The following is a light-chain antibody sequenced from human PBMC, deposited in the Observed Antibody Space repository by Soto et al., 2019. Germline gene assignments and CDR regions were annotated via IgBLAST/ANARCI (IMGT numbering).Light chain of an antibody. Sequence: QSALTQPPSASGSPGQSVTISCTGTSSDVGGDNYVSWYQQHPGKAPKLMIYEVSKRPSGVPDRFSGSKSGNTASLTVSGLHAEDEADYYCSSYAGSNHVVFGGGTKLTVL. CDR1: SSDVGGDNY. J-gene: IGLJ2*01. CDR3: SSYAGSNHVV. CDR2: EVS. V-gene: IGLV2-8*01.